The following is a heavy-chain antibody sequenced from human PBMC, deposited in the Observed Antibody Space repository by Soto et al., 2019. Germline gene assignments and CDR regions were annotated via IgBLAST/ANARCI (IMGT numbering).Heavy chain of an antibody. J-gene: IGHJ4*02. CDR2: INSKTDGGTT. CDR1: GFTFSNAW. V-gene: IGHV3-15*01. Sequence: EVQLVESGGGLVKPGGSLRLSCAASGFTFSNAWMSWVRQAPGKGLEWVGRINSKTDGGTTDYPAPVKGRFTISRDDSSNKMYLQINSLKTENTAVYYCTTGKESKVLQFLPWLFHDWGQGTLVTVSS. D-gene: IGHD3-3*01. CDR3: TTGKESKVLQFLPWLFHD.